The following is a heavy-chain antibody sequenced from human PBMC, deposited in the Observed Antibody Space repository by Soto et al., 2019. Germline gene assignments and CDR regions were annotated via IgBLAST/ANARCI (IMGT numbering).Heavy chain of an antibody. D-gene: IGHD3-3*01. CDR1: GYSFTSYW. CDR3: ARSGWNGYDFWSGYSSHYYYMDV. CDR2: IYPGDSDT. J-gene: IGHJ6*03. V-gene: IGHV5-51*01. Sequence: PGESLKISCKGSGYSFTSYWIGWVRQMPGKGLEWMGIIYPGDSDTRYSPSFQGQVTISADKSISTAYLQWSSLKAPDTAMYYCARSGWNGYDFWSGYSSHYYYMDVWGKGTTVTVSS.